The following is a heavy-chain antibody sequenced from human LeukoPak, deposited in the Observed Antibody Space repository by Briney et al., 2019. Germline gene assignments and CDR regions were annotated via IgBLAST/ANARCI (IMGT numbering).Heavy chain of an antibody. CDR1: GFTFSSYG. Sequence: GGSPRLSCAASGFTFSSYGMHWVRQAPGKGLEWVAVISYDGSNKYYADSVKGRFTISRDNSKDTLYLQMNSLRAEDTAVYYCASSRGYSYGAFDYWGQGTLVTVSS. CDR3: ASSRGYSYGAFDY. J-gene: IGHJ4*02. CDR2: ISYDGSNK. V-gene: IGHV3-30*03. D-gene: IGHD5-18*01.